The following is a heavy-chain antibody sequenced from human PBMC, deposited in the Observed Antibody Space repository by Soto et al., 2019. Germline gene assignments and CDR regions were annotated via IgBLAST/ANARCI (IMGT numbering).Heavy chain of an antibody. CDR2: ISYDGSNK. J-gene: IGHJ1*01. CDR1: GFTFSSYA. CDR3: ARDRSYSSGWDSEYFQH. D-gene: IGHD6-19*01. Sequence: QVQLVESGGGVVQPGRSLRLSCAASGFTFSSYAMHWVRQAPGKGLEWVAVISYDGSNKYYADSVQGRFTISRDNSKNTLYLQMNSLRAEDTAVYYCARDRSYSSGWDSEYFQHWGQGTLVTVSS. V-gene: IGHV3-30-3*01.